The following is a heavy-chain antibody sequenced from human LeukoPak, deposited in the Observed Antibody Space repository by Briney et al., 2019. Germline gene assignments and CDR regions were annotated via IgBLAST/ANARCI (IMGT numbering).Heavy chain of an antibody. Sequence: GGSLRLSCAAAGFTFSSYSMNWVRQAPGKGREWVSSISSSSSYIYYADSVKGRFTISRDNAKKTLYLQMNSLRAEDTAVYYCARDPLRAYFDYWGQGTLVTVSS. J-gene: IGHJ4*02. V-gene: IGHV3-21*01. D-gene: IGHD1-26*01. CDR3: ARDPLRAYFDY. CDR2: ISSSSSYI. CDR1: GFTFSSYS.